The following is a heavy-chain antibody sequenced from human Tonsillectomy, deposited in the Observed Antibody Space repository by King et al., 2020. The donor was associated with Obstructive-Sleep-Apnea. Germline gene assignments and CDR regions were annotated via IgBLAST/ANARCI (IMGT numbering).Heavy chain of an antibody. CDR2: ISPNSGAT. Sequence: VQLVESGAEVKKPGASVKVSCKASGYTFTGYYIHWGRQAPGQGLEWMGWISPNSGATHYAQKFQDRVTMTRDTSISTAYMDLRRMRSDDTATYFCARDMSAYDSTSPAYWGQGTLVTVSS. D-gene: IGHD3-10*01. V-gene: IGHV1-2*02. CDR3: ARDMSAYDSTSPAY. J-gene: IGHJ4*02. CDR1: GYTFTGYY.